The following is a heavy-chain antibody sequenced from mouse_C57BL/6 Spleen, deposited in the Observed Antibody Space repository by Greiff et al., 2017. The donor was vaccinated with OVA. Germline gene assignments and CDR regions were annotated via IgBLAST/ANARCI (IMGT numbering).Heavy chain of an antibody. D-gene: IGHD2-3*01. V-gene: IGHV1-15*01. CDR2: IDPETGGT. Sequence: QVQLQQSGAELVRPGASVTLSCKASGYTFTDYEMHWVKQTPVHGLEWIGAIDPETGGTASTQKSKGKAILTADKSSSTAYMELRSLTSEDSAVYYCTRWLLPYWYFDVWGTGTTVTVSS. J-gene: IGHJ1*03. CDR1: GYTFTDYE. CDR3: TRWLLPYWYFDV.